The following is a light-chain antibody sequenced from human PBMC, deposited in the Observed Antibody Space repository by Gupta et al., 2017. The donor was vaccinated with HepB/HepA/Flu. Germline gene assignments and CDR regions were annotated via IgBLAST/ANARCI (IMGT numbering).Light chain of an antibody. V-gene: IGKV1-5*03. CDR3: QQYNSYPYT. Sequence: DMQMTQSPSTLSESVGDRVTISCRASQSNSSWLAWYQQKPGKAPKLLIYRASSLQSGVPSRFSCSGSGTEFTLNLSSLQPDDFETYYCQQYNSYPYTFGQGTKLEIK. J-gene: IGKJ2*01. CDR2: RAS. CDR1: QSNSSW.